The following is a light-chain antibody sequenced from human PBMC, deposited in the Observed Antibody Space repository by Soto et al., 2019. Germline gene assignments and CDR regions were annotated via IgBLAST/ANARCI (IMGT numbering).Light chain of an antibody. CDR3: LQHNLFPRT. J-gene: IGKJ1*01. CDR2: GAS. Sequence: DIQMTQSPSSLSASVGDRVTITCRASQGIRIDLGWFQQRPGKAPKRLIYGASSLQSGVPSRFSGSGSGTEFTLTISNLQPEDFATYYCLQHNLFPRTFGQGTNVEI. V-gene: IGKV1-17*02. CDR1: QGIRID.